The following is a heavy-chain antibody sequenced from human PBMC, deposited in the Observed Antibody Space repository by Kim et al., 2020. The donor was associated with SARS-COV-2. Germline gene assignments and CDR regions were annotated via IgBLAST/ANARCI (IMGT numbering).Heavy chain of an antibody. CDR1: GYTFTGYY. CDR3: AREVPWFGDFVGAFDI. J-gene: IGHJ3*02. Sequence: ASVKVSCKASGYTFTGYYMHWVRQAPGQGLEWMGRINPNSGGTNYAQKFQGRVTMTRDTSISTAYMELSRLRSDDTAVYYCAREVPWFGDFVGAFDIWGQGTMVTVSS. CDR2: INPNSGGT. D-gene: IGHD3-10*01. V-gene: IGHV1-2*06.